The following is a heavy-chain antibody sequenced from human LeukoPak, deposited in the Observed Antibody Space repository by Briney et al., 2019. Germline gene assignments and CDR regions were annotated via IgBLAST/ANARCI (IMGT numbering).Heavy chain of an antibody. J-gene: IGHJ4*02. CDR1: GYTFTSYD. CDR3: ARASVVPAARRPFSYYDLGH. Sequence: ASVKVSCKASGYTFTSYDINWVRQATGQGLEWMGWMNPNSGNTGYAQKFQGRVTMTRNTSISTAYMELSSLGSEDTAVYYCARASVVPAARRPFSYYDLGHWGQGTLVTVSS. V-gene: IGHV1-8*01. D-gene: IGHD2-2*01. CDR2: MNPNSGNT.